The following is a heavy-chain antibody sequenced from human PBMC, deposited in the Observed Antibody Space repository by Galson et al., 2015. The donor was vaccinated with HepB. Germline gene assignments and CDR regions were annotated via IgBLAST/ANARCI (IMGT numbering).Heavy chain of an antibody. J-gene: IGHJ6*02. D-gene: IGHD3-10*01. CDR1: GFTFSSYA. CDR3: AKVPRPHYYGSGSQLSRTDTSYGMDV. Sequence: SLRLSCAASGFTFSSYAMSWVRQAPGKGLEWVSAISGSGGSTYYADSVKGRFTISRDNSKNTLYLQMNSLRAEDTAVYYCAKVPRPHYYGSGSQLSRTDTSYGMDVWGQGTTVTVSS. CDR2: ISGSGGST. V-gene: IGHV3-23*01.